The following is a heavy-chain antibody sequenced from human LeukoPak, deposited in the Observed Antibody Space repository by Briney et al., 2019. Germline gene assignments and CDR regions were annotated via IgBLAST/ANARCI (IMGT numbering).Heavy chain of an antibody. CDR1: GDSVSSNSAA. V-gene: IGHV6-1*01. D-gene: IGHD4-17*01. J-gene: IGHJ6*02. CDR3: ARSNYRDYYYYYGMDV. CDR2: TYYRSKWYN. Sequence: SQTLSLTCAISGDSVSSNSAAWNWIRQSPSRGLEWLGRTYYRSKWYNDYAVSVKSRITINPDTSKNQFSLQLNSATPEDTAVYYCARSNYRDYYYYYGMDVWGQGTTVTVSS.